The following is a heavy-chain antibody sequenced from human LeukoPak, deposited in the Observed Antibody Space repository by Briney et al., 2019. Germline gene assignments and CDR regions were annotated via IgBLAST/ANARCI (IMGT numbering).Heavy chain of an antibody. CDR1: GLDFSSYE. D-gene: IGHD5-12*01. J-gene: IGHJ6*02. CDR2: INRRGRYT. V-gene: IGHV3-48*03. Sequence: GGSLRLSCAASGLDFSSYEMNWVRQAPGKGLEWVSSINRRGRYTYYADSVKGRFTISRDNAKNSLYLQMNSLRGEDTAVYYCATSGHESFSDFFAMDVWGQGTTVTVSS. CDR3: ATSGHESFSDFFAMDV.